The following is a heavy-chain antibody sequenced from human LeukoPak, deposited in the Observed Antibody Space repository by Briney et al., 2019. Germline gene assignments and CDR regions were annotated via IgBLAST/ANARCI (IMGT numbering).Heavy chain of an antibody. CDR2: ITSSSNTI. J-gene: IGHJ4*02. CDR3: VRGAGTTDY. Sequence: PGGSLRLSCAASGFTFGSYTMNWVRQFPGKGLEWVSYITSSSNTIYYADSVKGRFTISRDNAKNSLYLQMNSLRAEDTAVYYCVRGAGTTDYWGQGTLVTVSS. D-gene: IGHD1-7*01. V-gene: IGHV3-48*01. CDR1: GFTFGSYT.